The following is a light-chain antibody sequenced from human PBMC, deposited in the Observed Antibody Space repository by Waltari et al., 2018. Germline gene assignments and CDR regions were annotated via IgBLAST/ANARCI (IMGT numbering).Light chain of an antibody. CDR3: QQRSNWSWT. CDR1: QSVSSY. Sequence: EIVLTTSPATLSLSPGESTTLSCRASQSVSSYLAWYQQKPGQAPRLLIYDASNRATGIPARFSGSGSGTDFTLTISSLDPEDFAVYYCQQRSNWSWTFGQGTKVEIK. CDR2: DAS. J-gene: IGKJ1*01. V-gene: IGKV3-11*01.